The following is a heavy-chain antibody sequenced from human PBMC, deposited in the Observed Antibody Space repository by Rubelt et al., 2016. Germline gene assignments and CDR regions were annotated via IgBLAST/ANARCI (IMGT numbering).Heavy chain of an antibody. J-gene: IGHJ4*02. D-gene: IGHD3-10*01. CDR2: INHSGST. Sequence: QVQLQQWGAGLLKPSETLSLTCAVYGGSFSGYYWSWIRQPPGKGLEWIGEINHSGSTNYNPSLKSRVTISVDTSKNQFSLKLSSVTAAETALYYCARHHDYVGSGTYYKSFDYWGQGTLVTVSS. CDR1: GGSFSGYY. V-gene: IGHV4-34*01. CDR3: ARHHDYVGSGTYYKSFDY.